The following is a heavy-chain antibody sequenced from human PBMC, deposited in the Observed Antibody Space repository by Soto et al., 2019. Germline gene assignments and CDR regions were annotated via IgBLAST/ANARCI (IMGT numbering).Heavy chain of an antibody. CDR1: GGSFSGYY. D-gene: IGHD2-2*01. Sequence: SETLSLTCAVYGGSFSGYYWSWIRQPPGKGLEWIGEINHSGSTNYNPSLKSRVTISVDTSKNQFSLKLSSVTAADTAVYYCARAIVVPAAMPFDYWGQGTLVTVSS. CDR3: ARAIVVPAAMPFDY. CDR2: INHSGST. J-gene: IGHJ4*02. V-gene: IGHV4-34*01.